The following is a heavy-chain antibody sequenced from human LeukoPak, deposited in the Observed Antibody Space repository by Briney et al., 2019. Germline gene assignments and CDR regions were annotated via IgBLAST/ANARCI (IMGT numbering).Heavy chain of an antibody. CDR3: GRDSSGWNGIDY. V-gene: IGHV4-59*01. D-gene: IGHD6-19*01. CDR1: GGSIGGYF. Sequence: SETLSLTCTVSGGSIGGYFWSWIRQPPGKGLEWIGYIYDSGNTNENPSLKSRITISSDTSKNQFSLKLSSVTAADTAVYYCGRDSSGWNGIDYWGQGTLVTVSS. J-gene: IGHJ4*02. CDR2: IYDSGNT.